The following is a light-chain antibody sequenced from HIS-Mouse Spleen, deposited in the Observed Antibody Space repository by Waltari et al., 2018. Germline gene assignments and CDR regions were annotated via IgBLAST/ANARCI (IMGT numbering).Light chain of an antibody. Sequence: SYELTQPPSVSVSPGQTARITCSGDALPKKYAYWYQKKSGQAPVLVIYEESKRPSGIPGGFSGSSSGTMATLTISGAQVEDEADYYCYSTDSSGNHRVFGGGTKLTVL. V-gene: IGLV3-10*01. CDR1: ALPKKY. J-gene: IGLJ2*01. CDR2: EES. CDR3: YSTDSSGNHRV.